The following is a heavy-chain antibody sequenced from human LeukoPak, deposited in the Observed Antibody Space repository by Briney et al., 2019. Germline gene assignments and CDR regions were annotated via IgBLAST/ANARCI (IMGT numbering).Heavy chain of an antibody. J-gene: IGHJ4*02. D-gene: IGHD3-3*01. V-gene: IGHV3-30-3*01. CDR1: GFTFSSYA. CDR2: ISYDGSNK. Sequence: PGGSLRLSCAASGFTFSSYAMHWVRQAPGKGLEGVAVISYDGSNKYYADSVKGRFTISRDNSKNTLYLQMNSLRAEDTGVYYCAREALITIFGVVIHPYYFDYWGQGTLVTVSS. CDR3: AREALITIFGVVIHPYYFDY.